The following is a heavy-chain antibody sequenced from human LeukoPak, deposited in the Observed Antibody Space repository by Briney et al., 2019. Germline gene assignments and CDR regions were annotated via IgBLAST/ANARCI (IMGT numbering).Heavy chain of an antibody. J-gene: IGHJ4*02. CDR3: SKYDGGNSGVDY. Sequence: GGSLRLSCAASGFTFSSYAMSWVRQAPGKGLEWVSAISGSGGSTYYADSVKGRFTISRDNSKNTLYLQMNSLRAEDTAVYYCSKYDGGNSGVDYWGQGTLVTVSS. CDR2: ISGSGGST. V-gene: IGHV3-23*01. CDR1: GFTFSSYA. D-gene: IGHD4-23*01.